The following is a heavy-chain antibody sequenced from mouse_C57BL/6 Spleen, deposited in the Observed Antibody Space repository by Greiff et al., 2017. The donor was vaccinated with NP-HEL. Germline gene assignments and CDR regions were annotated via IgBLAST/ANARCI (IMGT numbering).Heavy chain of an antibody. CDR2: IYPGDGDT. V-gene: IGHV1-80*01. CDR1: GYAFSSYW. J-gene: IGHJ4*01. D-gene: IGHD4-1*01. CDR3: ARDPNWDDAMDY. Sequence: QVQLKESGAELVKPGASVKISCKASGYAFSSYWMNWVKQRPGKGLEWIGQIYPGDGDTNYNGKFKGKATLTADKSSSTAYMQLSSLTSEDSAVYFCARDPNWDDAMDYWGQGTSVTVSS.